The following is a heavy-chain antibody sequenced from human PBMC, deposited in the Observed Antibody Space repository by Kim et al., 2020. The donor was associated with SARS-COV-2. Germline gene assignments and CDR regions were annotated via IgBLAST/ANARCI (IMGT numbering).Heavy chain of an antibody. CDR3: ARAYSLQYLDWTATTYYYYRDV. J-gene: IGHJ6*03. CDR2: ISYGGNT. V-gene: IGHV4-34*01. CDR1: GGSFRDYY. D-gene: IGHD3-9*01. Sequence: SETLSLTCAVQGGSFRDYYWTWIRQSPGKGLEWIGEISYGGNTKYNPSLGSRVTLSIDTSRNHFSLRMTSVTAADTAVYFCARAYSLQYLDWTATTYYYYRDVWGKGTRVSVAS.